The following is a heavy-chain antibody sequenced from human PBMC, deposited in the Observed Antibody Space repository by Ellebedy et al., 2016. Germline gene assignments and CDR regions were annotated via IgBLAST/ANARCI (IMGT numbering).Heavy chain of an antibody. J-gene: IGHJ4*02. CDR1: GYTFTSYG. Sequence: ASVKVSCKASGYTFTSYGISWVRQAPGQGLEWMGWISAYNGNTNYAQKLQGRVTMTTDTSTSTAYMELRSLRSDDTAVYYCATEPNYYGSGSYYYWGQGTLVTVSS. CDR3: ATEPNYYGSGSYYY. V-gene: IGHV1-18*01. D-gene: IGHD3-10*01. CDR2: ISAYNGNT.